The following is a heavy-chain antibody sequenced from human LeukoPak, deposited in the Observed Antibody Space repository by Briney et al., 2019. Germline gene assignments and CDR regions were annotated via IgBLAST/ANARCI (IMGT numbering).Heavy chain of an antibody. J-gene: IGHJ4*02. Sequence: GGSLRLSCAASGFTFSSYSMNWVRQAPGKGLEWVSSISTSSSYIHYADSVKGRFTISRDNAKNTLYLQMNSLRAEDTAVYYCARPTIFGVVILGYWGQGTLVTVSS. CDR3: ARPTIFGVVILGY. CDR2: ISTSSSYI. CDR1: GFTFSSYS. V-gene: IGHV3-21*01. D-gene: IGHD3-3*01.